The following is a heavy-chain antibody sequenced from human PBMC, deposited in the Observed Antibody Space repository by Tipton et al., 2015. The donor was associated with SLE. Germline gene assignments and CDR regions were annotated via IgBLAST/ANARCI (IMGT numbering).Heavy chain of an antibody. D-gene: IGHD1-26*01. Sequence: GSLRLSCAASGFTFSSYEMNWVRQAPGKGLEWVSYISSSGSTIYYADSVKGRFTISRDNAKNSLYLQMNSLRAEDTALYYCAKGQWELTGNDAFDIWGQGTMVTVSS. CDR3: AKGQWELTGNDAFDI. CDR1: GFTFSSYE. V-gene: IGHV3-48*03. CDR2: ISSSGSTI. J-gene: IGHJ3*02.